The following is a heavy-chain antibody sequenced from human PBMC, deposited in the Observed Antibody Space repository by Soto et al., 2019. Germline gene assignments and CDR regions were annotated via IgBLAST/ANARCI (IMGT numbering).Heavy chain of an antibody. D-gene: IGHD3-3*01. J-gene: IGHJ6*02. CDR3: ARERYYDFWSGYYSPINNYYGMDV. Sequence: QSQTLSLTCAISGDSVSSNSAAWNWIRQSPSRGLEWLGRTYYRSKWYNDYAVSVKSRITINPDTSKNQFSLQLNSVTPEDTAVYYCARERYYDFWSGYYSPINNYYGMDVWGQGTTVTVSS. CDR2: TYYRSKWYN. V-gene: IGHV6-1*01. CDR1: GDSVSSNSAA.